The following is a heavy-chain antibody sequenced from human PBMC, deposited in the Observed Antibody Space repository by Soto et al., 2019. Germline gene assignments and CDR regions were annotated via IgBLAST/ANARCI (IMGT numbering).Heavy chain of an antibody. J-gene: IGHJ3*02. CDR1: GYSFTSYL. Sequence: VKVYCKTSGYSFTSYLISWVRNNPGQGLEWMGWISAYNGNTNYAQKLQGRVTMTTDTSTSTAYMELRSLRSDDTAVYYYAGLSHGADAFDIWGQGTMVTVSS. V-gene: IGHV1-18*01. D-gene: IGHD2-8*01. CDR3: AGLSHGADAFDI. CDR2: ISAYNGNT.